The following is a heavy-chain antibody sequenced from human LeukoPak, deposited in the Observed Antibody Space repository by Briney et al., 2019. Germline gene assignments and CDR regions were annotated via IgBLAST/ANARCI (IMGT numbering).Heavy chain of an antibody. V-gene: IGHV3-23*01. J-gene: IGHJ4*02. Sequence: GGSLRLSCAASGFTFSSFAMSWVRQAPGKGLEWVCTISPSGGSTYYTDSVKGRFTISRDSSKNTLFLQMGTLRAEDTAVYSCAKGNYYYDSSGYRHFDYWAREPWSPSPQ. CDR2: ISPSGGST. CDR1: GFTFSSFA. CDR3: AKGNYYYDSSGYRHFDY. D-gene: IGHD3-22*01.